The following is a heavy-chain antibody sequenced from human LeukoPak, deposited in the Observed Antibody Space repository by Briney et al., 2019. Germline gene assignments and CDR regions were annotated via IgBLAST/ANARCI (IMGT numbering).Heavy chain of an antibody. J-gene: IGHJ3*02. V-gene: IGHV5-51*01. CDR2: IYPGDSGT. D-gene: IGHD2-2*01. Sequence: GYSLKISCKGSAFSFTTYWIAWVSQLPGKGLVWMAIIYPGDSGTRYSPSFQGQVTISADKSISTASLQWSPLKASDTSIYYCARLRCCNSTSCYDGAFDIWGQGTMVTVSS. CDR3: ARLRCCNSTSCYDGAFDI. CDR1: AFSFTTYW.